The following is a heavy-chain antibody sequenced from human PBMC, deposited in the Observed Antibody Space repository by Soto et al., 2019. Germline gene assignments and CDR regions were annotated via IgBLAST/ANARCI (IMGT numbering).Heavy chain of an antibody. CDR1: GFTFSNYA. V-gene: IGHV3-23*01. CDR2: ISGSGGST. Sequence: EVQLLESGGGLVQPGGSLRLSCAASGFTFSNYAVTWVRQAPGKGLEWVSTISGSGGSTYYADSVKGRFTISRDNSKNTLYLIMNNLRDEDTAVYYCAKDQGSSWYEIDYWGQGTLVTVSS. J-gene: IGHJ4*02. CDR3: AKDQGSSWYEIDY. D-gene: IGHD6-13*01.